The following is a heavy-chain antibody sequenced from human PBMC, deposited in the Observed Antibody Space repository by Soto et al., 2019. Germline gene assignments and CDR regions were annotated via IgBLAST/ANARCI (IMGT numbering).Heavy chain of an antibody. D-gene: IGHD6-19*01. CDR3: AREQWLGGSCDY. J-gene: IGHJ4*02. CDR2: ISAYNGNT. CDR1: GYTFTSYG. Sequence: ASVKVSCKASGYTFTSYGISCVRQAPGQGLEWMGWISAYNGNTNYAQKLQGRVTMTTDTSTSTAYMELRSLRSDDTAVYYCAREQWLGGSCDYWGQGTLVTVSS. V-gene: IGHV1-18*01.